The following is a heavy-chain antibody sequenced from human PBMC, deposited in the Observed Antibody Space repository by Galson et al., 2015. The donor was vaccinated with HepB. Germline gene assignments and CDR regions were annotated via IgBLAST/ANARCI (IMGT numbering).Heavy chain of an antibody. J-gene: IGHJ4*02. CDR3: ARGLYDYGDYPSPGFDY. V-gene: IGHV4-39*07. D-gene: IGHD4-17*01. CDR1: GGSISSSSYY. CDR2: IYYSGST. Sequence: CTVSGGSISSSSYYWGWIRQPPGKGLEWIGSIYYSGSTYYNPSLKSRVTISVDTSKNQFSLKLSSVTAADTAVYYCARGLYDYGDYPSPGFDYWGQGTLVTVSS.